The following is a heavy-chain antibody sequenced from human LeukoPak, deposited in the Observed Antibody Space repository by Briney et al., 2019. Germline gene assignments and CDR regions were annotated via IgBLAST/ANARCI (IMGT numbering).Heavy chain of an antibody. D-gene: IGHD3-22*01. Sequence: GGSLRLSCAASGFTVSSNYMSWVRQAPGKGLEWVSVIYSGGSTYYADSVKGRFTISRDNSKNTLYLQMNSLRAEDTAVYYCARDGEYYYDSSTDIGAFDIWGQGTMVTVSS. J-gene: IGHJ3*02. CDR1: GFTVSSNY. CDR2: IYSGGST. CDR3: ARDGEYYYDSSTDIGAFDI. V-gene: IGHV3-53*01.